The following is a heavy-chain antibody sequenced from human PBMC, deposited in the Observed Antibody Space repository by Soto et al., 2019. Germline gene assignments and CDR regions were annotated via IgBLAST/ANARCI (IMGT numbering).Heavy chain of an antibody. D-gene: IGHD6-13*01. CDR1: GGSFSGYY. CDR3: ARSQTSSSCYNS. CDR2: ISYSGST. V-gene: IGHV4-59*01. Sequence: SETLSLTCAVYGGSFSGYYWSWIRQPPGKGLEWIGYISYSGSTNYNPSLKSRVTISVGTSRNHFSLKLSSVTAADTAVYYCARSQTSSSCYNSWGQGTLVTVSS. J-gene: IGHJ5*02.